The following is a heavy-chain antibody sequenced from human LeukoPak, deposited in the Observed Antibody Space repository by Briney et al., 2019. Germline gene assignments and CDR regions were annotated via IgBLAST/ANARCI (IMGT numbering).Heavy chain of an antibody. CDR2: IKQDGSEK. J-gene: IGHJ3*02. CDR1: GFTFSSYW. Sequence: PGGSLRLSCAASGFTFSSYWMSWVRQAPGKGLEWVANIKQDGSEKYYVDSVKGRFTISRDNAKNSLYLQMNSLRAEDTAVYYCARGWSSSWFDAFDIWGQGTMVTVSS. D-gene: IGHD6-13*01. CDR3: ARGWSSSWFDAFDI. V-gene: IGHV3-7*01.